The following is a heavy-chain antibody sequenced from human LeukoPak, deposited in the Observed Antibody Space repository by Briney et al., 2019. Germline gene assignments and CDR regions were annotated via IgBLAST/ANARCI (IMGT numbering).Heavy chain of an antibody. CDR3: ARVRTPSHDYGGNAEYFQH. CDR1: GGAFSSYA. CDR2: IIPILGIA. J-gene: IGHJ1*01. D-gene: IGHD4-23*01. Sequence: SVKVSCKASGGAFSSYAISWVRQAPGQGLEWMGRIIPILGIANYAQKFQGRVTITADKSTSTAYMELSSLRSEDTAVYYCARVRTPSHDYGGNAEYFQHWGQGTLVTVSS. V-gene: IGHV1-69*04.